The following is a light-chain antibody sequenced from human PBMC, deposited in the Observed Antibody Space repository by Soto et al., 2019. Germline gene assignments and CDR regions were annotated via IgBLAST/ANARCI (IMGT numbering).Light chain of an antibody. Sequence: EIVLPHSPGTLSLSPGERATLSCSASQSVSSSYLAWYQQKPGQAPRLLIYGASSRATGIPDRFSGSGSGTDFTLTISRLEPEDFAVYYCQQYGSSPWTFGQGTKVDIK. J-gene: IGKJ1*01. CDR2: GAS. CDR1: QSVSSSY. V-gene: IGKV3-20*01. CDR3: QQYGSSPWT.